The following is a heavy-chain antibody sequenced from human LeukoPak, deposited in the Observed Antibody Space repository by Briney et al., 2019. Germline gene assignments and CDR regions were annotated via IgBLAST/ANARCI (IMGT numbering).Heavy chain of an antibody. V-gene: IGHV1-18*01. CDR3: ARGGVVPAAMYYYGMDV. CDR1: GYTFTSYG. CDR2: ISAYNGNT. Sequence: ASVKVSCKASGYTFTSYGICWVRQAPGQGLEWMGWISAYNGNTNYAQKLQGRVTMTTDTSTSTAYMELRSLRSDDTAVYYCARGGVVPAAMYYYGMDVWGQGNTVTVS. D-gene: IGHD2-2*01. J-gene: IGHJ6*01.